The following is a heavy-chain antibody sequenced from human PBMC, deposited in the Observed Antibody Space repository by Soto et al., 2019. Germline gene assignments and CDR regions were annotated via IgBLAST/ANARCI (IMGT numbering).Heavy chain of an antibody. CDR1: GYNFSSYS. Sequence: ASVKGSCKASGYNFSSYSMHWVRQSPSQTLEWLVRNNAGNCNRKYSQNFQGRVTITRDTSASTAYMELSSLRSEDTAVYYCADSSGRAHHYYGMDVWGQGTTVTVSS. V-gene: IGHV1-3*01. J-gene: IGHJ6*02. D-gene: IGHD6-25*01. CDR3: ADSSGRAHHYYGMDV. CDR2: NNAGNCNR.